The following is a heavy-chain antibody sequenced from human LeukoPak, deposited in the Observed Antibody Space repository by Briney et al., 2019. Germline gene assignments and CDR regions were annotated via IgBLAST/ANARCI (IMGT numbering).Heavy chain of an antibody. D-gene: IGHD5-18*01. V-gene: IGHV4-39*07. J-gene: IGHJ4*02. CDR1: GGSISSSSYY. CDR2: IYYSGST. Sequence: SETLSLTCTVSGGSISSSSYYWGWIRQPPGKGLEGIGSIYYSGSTNYHPYFKSRVTISVDTSKNQSSLKLSSVTAADTAVYYCARVTAMVTVDYWGQGTLVTVSS. CDR3: ARVTAMVTVDY.